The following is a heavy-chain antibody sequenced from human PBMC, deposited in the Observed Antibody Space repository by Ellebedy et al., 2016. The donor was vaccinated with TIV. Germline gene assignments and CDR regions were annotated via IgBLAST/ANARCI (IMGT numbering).Heavy chain of an antibody. CDR1: GFTFSYYY. CDR2: ISYDGSNK. CDR3: ARGIAVD. J-gene: IGHJ4*02. Sequence: GGSLRLSXAASGFTFSYYYMSGVRQAPGKGLEWVAVISYDGSNKYYADSVKGRFTISRDNSKNTLYLQMNSLRAEDTAVYYCARGIAVDWGQGTLVTVSS. D-gene: IGHD6-19*01. V-gene: IGHV3-30*03.